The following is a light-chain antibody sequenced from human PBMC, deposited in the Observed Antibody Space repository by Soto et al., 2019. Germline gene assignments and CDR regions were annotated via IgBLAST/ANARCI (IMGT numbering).Light chain of an antibody. CDR3: SSYTSSSTLDVV. CDR2: EVS. CDR1: SGAVGGYNY. Sequence: QSALTQPASVSGSPGRWIPISCPGTSGAVGGYNYFSWYQQHPGKAPKLMIYEVSNRPSGVSNRFSGSKSGNTASLTISGLQAEDEADYYCSSYTSSSTLDVVFGGGTKLTVL. J-gene: IGLJ2*01. V-gene: IGLV2-14*01.